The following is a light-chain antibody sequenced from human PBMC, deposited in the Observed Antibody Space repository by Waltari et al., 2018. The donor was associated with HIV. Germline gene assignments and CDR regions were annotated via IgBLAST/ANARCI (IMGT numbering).Light chain of an antibody. Sequence: QSALTQPPPASGSPGQSVTISCPGTSSDVGGYNYVSWYQQYPGKAPKLMIYEVNKRPSGVPDRFSGSKSGNMASLTVSGLQAEDEADYSCSSYAGNNNFVVFGGGTKLTVL. V-gene: IGLV2-8*01. CDR2: EVN. J-gene: IGLJ2*01. CDR1: SSDVGGYNY. CDR3: SSYAGNNNFVV.